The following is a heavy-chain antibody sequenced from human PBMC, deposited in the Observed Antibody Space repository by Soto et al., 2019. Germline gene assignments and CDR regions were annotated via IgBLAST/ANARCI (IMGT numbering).Heavy chain of an antibody. CDR2: MTGSGVTM. J-gene: IGHJ4*02. D-gene: IGHD3-10*01. Sequence: GGSLRLSCAASGFTFSGHSLNWIRQAPGKGLEWIAYMTGSGVTMYADSVEGRFTISRDNAKNSLYLQMDSLRVEDTAVYYCARDGGASTFDFDSWGQGTLVTVSS. CDR3: ARDGGASTFDFDS. CDR1: GFTFSGHS. V-gene: IGHV3-48*04.